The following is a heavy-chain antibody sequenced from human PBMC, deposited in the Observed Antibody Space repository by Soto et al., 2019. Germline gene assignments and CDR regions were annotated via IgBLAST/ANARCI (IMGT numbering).Heavy chain of an antibody. CDR1: GGSISSSSYY. CDR3: ARPIVVVPAAMPAWWFDP. D-gene: IGHD2-2*01. CDR2: IYYSGST. J-gene: IGHJ5*02. Sequence: QLQLQESGPGLVKPSETLSLTCTFSGGSISSSSYYWGWIRQPPGKGLEGIGSIYYSGSTYYNPSLKSRVPISVDTSKNQFSLKLSSVTAADTAVYSCARPIVVVPAAMPAWWFDPWGQGTIVTVSS. V-gene: IGHV4-39*01.